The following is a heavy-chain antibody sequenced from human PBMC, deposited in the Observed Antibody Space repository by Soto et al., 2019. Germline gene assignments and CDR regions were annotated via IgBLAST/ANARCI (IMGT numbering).Heavy chain of an antibody. CDR3: ASSMKPVYSASCMDV. D-gene: IGHD2-15*01. J-gene: IGHJ6*02. V-gene: IGHV1-69*02. Sequence: QVQLVQSGAEVKKPGSSVKVSCKASGGTFSSYTISWVRQAPGQGLEWMGRIIPILGIANYAQKFQGRVTITADKSTSTAYMELSSLRSEDTAVYYCASSMKPVYSASCMDVWGQGTTVTVSS. CDR1: GGTFSSYT. CDR2: IIPILGIA.